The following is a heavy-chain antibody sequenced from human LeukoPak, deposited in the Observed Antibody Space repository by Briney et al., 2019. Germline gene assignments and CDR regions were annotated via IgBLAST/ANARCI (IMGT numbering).Heavy chain of an antibody. J-gene: IGHJ4*02. D-gene: IGHD2-21*02. V-gene: IGHV3-9*01. CDR1: GFTFGGYA. CDR2: ISWNSGSI. CDR3: AKIYCGGDCYSEYYFDY. Sequence: PGRSLRLSCAASGFTFGGYAMHWVRQAPGKGLEWVSGISWNSGSIGYADSVKGRFTISRDNAKNSLYLQMNSLRAEDTALYYCAKIYCGGDCYSEYYFDYWGQGTLVTVSS.